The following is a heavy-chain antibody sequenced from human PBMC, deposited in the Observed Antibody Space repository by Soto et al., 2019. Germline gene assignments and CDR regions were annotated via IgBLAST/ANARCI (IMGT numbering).Heavy chain of an antibody. V-gene: IGHV3-7*01. D-gene: IGHD2-21*01. CDR1: GFTFSSYW. CDR2: IKQDGSEK. Sequence: EVQLVESGGGLVQPGGSLRLSCAASGFTFSSYWMSWVRQAPGKGLEWVANIKQDGSEKYYVDSVKGRFTISRDNAKNSLYLQMNSLRAEDTAVYYCARSASIVVGIAPVDYWGQGTLVTVSS. CDR3: ARSASIVVGIAPVDY. J-gene: IGHJ4*02.